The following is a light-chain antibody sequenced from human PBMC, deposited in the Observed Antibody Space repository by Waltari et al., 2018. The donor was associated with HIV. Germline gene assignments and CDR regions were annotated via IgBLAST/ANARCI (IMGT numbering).Light chain of an antibody. Sequence: DIQMTQSPSTLSASVVGRVTITCRASQSINTWLAWYQQKPGKAPNLLIYKASTLESGVPSRFSGSGSGTEFTLTIGSLQPDDLATYYCQQYNSYPYTFGQGTNLEIK. CDR1: QSINTW. CDR2: KAS. V-gene: IGKV1-5*03. CDR3: QQYNSYPYT. J-gene: IGKJ2*01.